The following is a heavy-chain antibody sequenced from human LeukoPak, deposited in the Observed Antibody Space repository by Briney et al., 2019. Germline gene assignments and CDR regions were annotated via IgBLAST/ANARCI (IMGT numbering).Heavy chain of an antibody. D-gene: IGHD6-19*01. J-gene: IGHJ4*02. V-gene: IGHV1-24*01. CDR2: FDPEDGET. CDR3: ATSALAVAPFDY. CDR1: GYTLTEFS. Sequence: ASVKLSCKASGYTLTEFSVHWVRQAPGKGLEWMGGFDPEDGETIYAQKFQGRVTMTEDTSTDTAYMELSSLRSEDTAVYYCATSALAVAPFDYWGQGTVVTVSS.